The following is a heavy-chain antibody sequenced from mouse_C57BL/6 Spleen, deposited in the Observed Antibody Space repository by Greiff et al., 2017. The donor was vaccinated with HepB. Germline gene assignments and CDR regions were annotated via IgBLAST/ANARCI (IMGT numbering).Heavy chain of an antibody. CDR3: ARSNYGEAYYFDY. J-gene: IGHJ2*01. Sequence: QVQLQQSGAELVKPGASVKLSCKASGYTFTSYWMQWVKQRPGQGLEWIGEIDPSDSYTNYNQKFKGKATLTVDTSSSTAYMQLSSLTSEDSAVYYCARSNYGEAYYFDYWGQGTTLTVSS. CDR2: IDPSDSYT. CDR1: GYTFTSYW. V-gene: IGHV1-50*01. D-gene: IGHD1-1*01.